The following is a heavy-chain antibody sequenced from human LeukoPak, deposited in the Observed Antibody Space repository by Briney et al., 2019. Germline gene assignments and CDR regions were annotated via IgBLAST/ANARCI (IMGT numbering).Heavy chain of an antibody. J-gene: IGHJ3*01. Sequence: GGSLRLSCEASGFSFSNYGINWVRQAPGKGLEWVAFIPYDGSNKYYADSVKGRFTISRDNSKNTLYLQMNSLRAEDAAVYYCANEYSKGDVWGQGTVVTVSS. V-gene: IGHV3-30*02. CDR1: GFSFSNYG. CDR3: ANEYSKGDV. D-gene: IGHD4-11*01. CDR2: IPYDGSNK.